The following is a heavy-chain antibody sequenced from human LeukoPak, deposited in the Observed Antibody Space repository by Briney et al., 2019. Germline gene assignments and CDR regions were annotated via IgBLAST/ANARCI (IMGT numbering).Heavy chain of an antibody. CDR1: GFTLSDHY. CDR2: IRNKANSYST. CDR3: ASSGYDYRFFEN. V-gene: IGHV3-72*01. D-gene: IGHD5-12*01. Sequence: GGSLRLSCAGSGFTLSDHYMDWVRQAPGKGPEWVARIRNKANSYSTEYAASVRSRFTISRDDSDNSLYLQMNSLKTEDTAVYYCASSGYDYRFFENWGQGTLVTVSS. J-gene: IGHJ4*02.